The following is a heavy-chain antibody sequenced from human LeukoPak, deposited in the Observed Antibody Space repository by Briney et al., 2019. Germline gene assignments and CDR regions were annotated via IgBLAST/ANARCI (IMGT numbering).Heavy chain of an antibody. CDR1: GGSISSGGYY. D-gene: IGHD5-18*01. CDR3: ARSNVDTAMVSDY. J-gene: IGHJ4*02. CDR2: IYYSGST. Sequence: SETLSLTCTVSGGSISSGGYYWSWIRQHPGKGLEWIGYIYYSGSTYYYPSLKSRVTISVDTSKNQFSLKLSSVTAADTAVYYCARSNVDTAMVSDYWGQGTLVTVSS. V-gene: IGHV4-31*03.